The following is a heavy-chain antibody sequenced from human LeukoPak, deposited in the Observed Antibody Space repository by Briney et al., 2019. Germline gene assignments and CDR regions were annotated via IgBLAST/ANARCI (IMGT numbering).Heavy chain of an antibody. Sequence: GGSLRLSCAASGFTFDDYAMHWVRHAPGKGLEWVSLISWDGGSTYYADSVKGRFTISRDNAKNSLYLQMNSLRAEDTAVYYCATSPIAAAGEGDYWGQGTLVTVSS. V-gene: IGHV3-43D*03. CDR2: ISWDGGST. D-gene: IGHD6-13*01. J-gene: IGHJ4*02. CDR3: ATSPIAAAGEGDY. CDR1: GFTFDDYA.